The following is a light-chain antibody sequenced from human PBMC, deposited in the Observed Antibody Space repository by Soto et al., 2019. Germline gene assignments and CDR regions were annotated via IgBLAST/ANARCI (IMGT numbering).Light chain of an antibody. CDR1: QTINNY. CDR2: AAS. CDR3: QESITAPLT. V-gene: IGKV1-39*01. J-gene: IGKJ4*01. Sequence: DIPMTQSPSSLSASVGDRVTITCRASQTINNYLNWYQQKPGKAPKLLIYAASSLQSGVPSRFSGSGSGTDFTLTISSLQAEDYATYFCQESITAPLTFGGGTKVEVK.